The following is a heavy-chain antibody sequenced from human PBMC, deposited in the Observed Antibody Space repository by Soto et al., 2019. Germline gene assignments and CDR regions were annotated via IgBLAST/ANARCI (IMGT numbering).Heavy chain of an antibody. CDR3: ARQSKKTIFGVVTPNYYYYYMDV. CDR2: ISYDGSNK. V-gene: IGHV3-30*03. CDR1: GFTFSSYG. J-gene: IGHJ6*03. D-gene: IGHD3-3*01. Sequence: GGSLRLSCAASGFTFSSYGMHWVRQAPGKGLEWVAVISYDGSNKYYADSVKGRFTISRDNSKNTLYLQMNSLRAEDTAVYYCARQSKKTIFGVVTPNYYYYYMDVWGKGTTVTVSS.